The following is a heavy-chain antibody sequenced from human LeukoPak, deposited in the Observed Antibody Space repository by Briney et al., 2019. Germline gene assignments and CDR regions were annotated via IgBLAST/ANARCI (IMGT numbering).Heavy chain of an antibody. D-gene: IGHD3/OR15-3a*01. CDR1: GFNFSNAW. J-gene: IGHJ4*02. CDR3: TAGTGRSDFDY. V-gene: IGHV3-15*01. CDR2: IKRKGDDGTI. Sequence: GGSLRLSCAASGFNFSNAWMSWVRQAPGKGLEWVGRIKRKGDDGTIDYAAPVKGRLTISRDDSRNTLYLQMNSLKSEDTAVYYCTAGTGRSDFDYWGQGTLVTVSS.